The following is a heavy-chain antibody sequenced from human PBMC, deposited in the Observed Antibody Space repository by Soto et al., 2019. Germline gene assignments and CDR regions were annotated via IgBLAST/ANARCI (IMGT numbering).Heavy chain of an antibody. CDR3: ASEYCGGDCYSAARYGMDV. Sequence: QVQLVQSGAEVKKPGASVKVSCKASGYTFTSYAMHWVRQAPGQRLEWMGWINAGNGNTKYSQKFQSRVTITRDTSASTAYMELSRLRSEDTSVYYCASEYCGGDCYSAARYGMDVWGQGTTVTVSS. CDR2: INAGNGNT. V-gene: IGHV1-3*01. CDR1: GYTFTSYA. J-gene: IGHJ6*02. D-gene: IGHD2-21*02.